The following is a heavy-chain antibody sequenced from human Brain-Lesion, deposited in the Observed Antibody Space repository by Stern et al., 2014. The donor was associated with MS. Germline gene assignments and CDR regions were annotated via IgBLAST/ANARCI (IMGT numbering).Heavy chain of an antibody. V-gene: IGHV4-4*02. D-gene: IGHD1-14*01. CDR3: ARELPDLNAFDI. CDR1: GGSISSSNW. J-gene: IGHJ3*02. Sequence: QVQLVQSGPGLVKPSGTLSLTCAVSGGSISSSNWWSWVRQSPGKGLEWIGEIYHSGGTKYSPSFESRVIISVAKSKNPVSLKLSYVTAADTAVYYCARELPDLNAFDIWGQGTMVTVSS. CDR2: IYHSGGT.